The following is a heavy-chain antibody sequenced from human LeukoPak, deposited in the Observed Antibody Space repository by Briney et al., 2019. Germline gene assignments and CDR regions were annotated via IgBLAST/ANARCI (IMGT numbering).Heavy chain of an antibody. CDR2: INPSGGST. D-gene: IGHD1-26*01. CDR1: GYTFTSYY. J-gene: IGHJ5*02. CDR3: ARTDSGEDWFDP. Sequence: GASVKVSCKASGYTFTSYYMHWVRQAPGQGLEWMGIINPSGGSTSYAQKFQGGVTMTRDTSTSTVYMELSSLRSEDTAVYYCARTDSGEDWFDPWGQGTLVTVSS. V-gene: IGHV1-46*01.